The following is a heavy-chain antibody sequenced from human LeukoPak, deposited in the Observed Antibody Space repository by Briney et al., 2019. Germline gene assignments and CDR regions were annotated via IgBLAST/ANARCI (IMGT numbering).Heavy chain of an antibody. Sequence: ASVKVSCKGSGYTFTSYGISWMRQAPGQGLEWMGWISAYNGNTNYAQKLQGRVTMTTDTSTSTAYMELRSLRSDDTAVYYCARDSSTTYYYDGSGYYNWFDPWGQGTLVTVSS. CDR3: ARDSSTTYYYDGSGYYNWFDP. D-gene: IGHD3-22*01. CDR1: GYTFTSYG. J-gene: IGHJ5*02. V-gene: IGHV1-18*01. CDR2: ISAYNGNT.